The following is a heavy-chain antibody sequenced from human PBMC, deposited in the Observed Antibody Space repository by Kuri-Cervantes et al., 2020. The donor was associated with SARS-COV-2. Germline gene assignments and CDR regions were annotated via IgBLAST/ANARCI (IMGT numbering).Heavy chain of an antibody. CDR3: AHREGYYDILTGYYIAWFDP. CDR2: IDWDDDK. J-gene: IGHJ5*02. V-gene: IGHV2-70*12. CDR1: GFSLSTSGMC. Sequence: SGPTLVKPTQTLTLTCTFSGFSLSTSGMCVSWIRQPPGKALEWLALIDWDDDKYYSTSLKSRLTISKDTSKSQVVLTMTNMDPVDTATYYCAHREGYYDILTGYYIAWFDPWGQGTLVTVSS. D-gene: IGHD3-9*01.